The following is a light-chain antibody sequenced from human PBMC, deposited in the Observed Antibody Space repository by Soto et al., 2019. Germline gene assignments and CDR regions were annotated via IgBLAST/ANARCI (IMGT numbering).Light chain of an antibody. CDR3: HHLHSYPLG. V-gene: IGKV1-13*02. CDR1: QGISSS. Sequence: AIQLTQSPSSLSASVGDRVTITCRASQGISSSLAWYQQRPQKAPKLLIYDASTLQSGVPSRFSGSGSGTDFTLTISSLQPEDFATSYCHHLHSYPLGFGGGTKVEIK. CDR2: DAS. J-gene: IGKJ4*01.